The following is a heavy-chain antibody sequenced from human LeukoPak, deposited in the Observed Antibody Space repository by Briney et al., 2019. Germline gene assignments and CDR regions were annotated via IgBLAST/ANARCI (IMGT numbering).Heavy chain of an antibody. CDR2: IKQDGSEK. CDR1: GFTFSSYW. J-gene: IGHJ4*02. Sequence: GGSLRLSCAASGFTFSSYWMSWVRQAPGKGLEWVANIKQDGSEKYYVDSVKGRFTISRDNAKNLLYLQMNSLRAEDTAVYYCAREGRGYKVAKFDYWGQGTLVTVSS. D-gene: IGHD3-22*01. CDR3: AREGRGYKVAKFDY. V-gene: IGHV3-7*01.